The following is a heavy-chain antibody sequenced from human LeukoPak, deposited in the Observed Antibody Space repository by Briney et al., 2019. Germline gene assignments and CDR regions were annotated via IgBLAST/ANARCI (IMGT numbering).Heavy chain of an antibody. D-gene: IGHD6-13*01. CDR2: ISGFNT. CDR3: ATDIAAAGCFDY. Sequence: GGSLRLSCTTSGFAFSNYAMNWVRQAPGKGPEWVSGISGFNTYYAGSVKGRFTISRDNSKNTLYLQMNNLRAEDTAVYYCATDIAAAGCFDYWGQGTLVTVSS. CDR1: GFAFSNYA. V-gene: IGHV3-23*01. J-gene: IGHJ4*02.